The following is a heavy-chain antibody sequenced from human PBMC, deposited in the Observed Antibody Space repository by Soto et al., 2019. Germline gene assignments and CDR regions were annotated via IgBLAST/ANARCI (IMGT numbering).Heavy chain of an antibody. Sequence: HPGGSLRLSCAASGFTVSSNYMSWVRQAPGKGLEWVSVIYSGSSTYYADSVKGRFTISRDNSKNTLYLQMNSLRAEDTAVYYCARAGRLDLFDYWGQGTLVTVPQ. CDR3: ARAGRLDLFDY. CDR2: IYSGSST. J-gene: IGHJ4*02. V-gene: IGHV3-53*01. CDR1: GFTVSSNY. D-gene: IGHD1-1*01.